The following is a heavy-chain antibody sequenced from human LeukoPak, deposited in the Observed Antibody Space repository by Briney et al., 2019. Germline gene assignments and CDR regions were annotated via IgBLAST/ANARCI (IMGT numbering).Heavy chain of an antibody. CDR2: MNPNTGGT. CDR3: AREHPAGNHPRDPYPFDH. CDR1: GYTFTGYY. J-gene: IGHJ4*02. Sequence: ASVKVSCKASGYTFTGYYMHWVRQAPGQGLEWMGFMNPNTGGTSYGQKFQARVTMTRDTSISTAYMELRGLRSDDTAVYFCAREHPAGNHPRDPYPFDHWGQGTLVTVSS. V-gene: IGHV1-2*02.